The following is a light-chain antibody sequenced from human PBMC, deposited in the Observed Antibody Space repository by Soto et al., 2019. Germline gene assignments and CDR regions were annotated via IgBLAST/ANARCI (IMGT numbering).Light chain of an antibody. Sequence: EIVLTQSPGTLSLSPGERATLSCRASQDVDNDYLDWYQQKPGQAPRLLIYGTTSRPNGVPDRFSGSRSGTDFTLTISRLEPEDYAVYSGQQYGSSPFTFGPGTTVDI. CDR1: QDVDNDY. CDR2: GTT. V-gene: IGKV3-20*01. CDR3: QQYGSSPFT. J-gene: IGKJ3*01.